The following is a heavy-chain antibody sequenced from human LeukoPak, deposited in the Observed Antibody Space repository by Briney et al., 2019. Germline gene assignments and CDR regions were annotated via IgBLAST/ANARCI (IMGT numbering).Heavy chain of an antibody. V-gene: IGHV1-69*13. CDR2: IIPIFGTA. CDR1: GGTFSSYA. D-gene: IGHD6-13*01. CDR3: ARDLGQQLFGAFDI. Sequence: GASVKVSCKASGGTFSSYAISWVRQAPGQGLEWMGGIIPIFGTANYAQKFQGRVTITADESTSTAYMELSSLRSEDTAVYYCARDLGQQLFGAFDIWGQGTMVTVSS. J-gene: IGHJ3*02.